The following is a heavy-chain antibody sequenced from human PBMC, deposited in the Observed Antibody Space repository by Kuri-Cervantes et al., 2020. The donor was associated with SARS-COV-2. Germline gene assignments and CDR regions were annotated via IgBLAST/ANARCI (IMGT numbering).Heavy chain of an antibody. CDR2: ISYDGSNK. CDR3: ARDPDSGSYYGAFDI. D-gene: IGHD1-26*01. Sequence: GESMKISCAASGFTFSSYAMHGVRQARGKGLEWVAVISYDGSNKYYADSVKGRFTISRENSKNTLYLQMNSLRAEDTAVYYCARDPDSGSYYGAFDIWGQGTMVTVSS. V-gene: IGHV3-30-3*01. J-gene: IGHJ3*02. CDR1: GFTFSSYA.